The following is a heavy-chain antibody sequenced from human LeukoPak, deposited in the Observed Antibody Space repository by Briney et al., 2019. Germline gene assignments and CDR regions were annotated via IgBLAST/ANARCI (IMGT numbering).Heavy chain of an antibody. J-gene: IGHJ6*02. Sequence: SETLSLTCTVSGGSISTYYWSWIRQPPGKGLEWIGYIYYSGNTNYNPSLKSRVTISVDTSKNQFSLKLSSVTAADTAVYYCARSIRYCSGGSCYSGNYYYYGMDVWGQGTTVTVSS. CDR1: GGSISTYY. V-gene: IGHV4-59*12. D-gene: IGHD2-15*01. CDR3: ARSIRYCSGGSCYSGNYYYYGMDV. CDR2: IYYSGNT.